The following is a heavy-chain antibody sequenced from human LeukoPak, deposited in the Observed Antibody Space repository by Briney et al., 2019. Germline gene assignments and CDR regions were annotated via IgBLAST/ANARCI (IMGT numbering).Heavy chain of an antibody. D-gene: IGHD6-13*01. J-gene: IGHJ4*02. V-gene: IGHV3-33*01. CDR3: ARGPESSQDY. CDR1: GFTFSSYG. Sequence: HAGGSLRLSCAASGFTFSSYGMHWVRQAPGEGLEWVAVIWYDGSNKYYADSVKGRFTTSRDNSKNTLYLQMNSLRAEDTAVYYCARGPESSQDYWGQGTLVTVSS. CDR2: IWYDGSNK.